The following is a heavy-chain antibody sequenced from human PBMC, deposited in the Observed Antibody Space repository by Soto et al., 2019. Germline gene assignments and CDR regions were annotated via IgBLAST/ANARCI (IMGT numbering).Heavy chain of an antibody. J-gene: IGHJ6*02. CDR1: GFTFSSYA. V-gene: IGHV3-23*01. CDR2: ISGSGGST. CDR3: AKGGSSPKNYYYYGMDV. D-gene: IGHD6-6*01. Sequence: GGSLRLSCAASGFTFSSYAMSWVRQAPGKGLEWVSAISGSGGSTYYADSVKGRFTISRDNSKNTLYPQMNSLRAEDTAVYYCAKGGSSPKNYYYYGMDVWGQGTTVTVSS.